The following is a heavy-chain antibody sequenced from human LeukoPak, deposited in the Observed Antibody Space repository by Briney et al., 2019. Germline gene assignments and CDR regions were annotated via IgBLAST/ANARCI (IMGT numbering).Heavy chain of an antibody. CDR2: IIPIFGTA. Sequence: SVKVSCKASGGTFSSYAISWVRQAPGQGLEWMGGIIPIFGTANYAQKFQGRVTITADESTSTAYMELSSLRSEDTAVYYCAVEEIPPGYCSSTSCHYVTWGQGTLVTVSS. CDR1: GGTFSSYA. V-gene: IGHV1-69*01. CDR3: AVEEIPPGYCSSTSCHYVT. J-gene: IGHJ4*02. D-gene: IGHD2-2*01.